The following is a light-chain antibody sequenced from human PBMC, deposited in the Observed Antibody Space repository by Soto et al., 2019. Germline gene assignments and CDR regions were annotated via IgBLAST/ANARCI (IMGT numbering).Light chain of an antibody. J-gene: IGKJ2*01. V-gene: IGKV1-39*01. CDR1: QSVSNY. Sequence: DIQMTQSPSSLSACVGDRVTITCRASQSVSNYLNWYQQKPGKAPKLLIHAASSLQSGVPSRFSGSGSGTDFTLTISCLQPEDFASYYCQQSYSSLYTVGQGTKLE. CDR3: QQSYSSLYT. CDR2: AAS.